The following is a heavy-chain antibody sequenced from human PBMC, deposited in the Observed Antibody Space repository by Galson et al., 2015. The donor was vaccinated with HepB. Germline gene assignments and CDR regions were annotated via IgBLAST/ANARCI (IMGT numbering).Heavy chain of an antibody. Sequence: SLRLSCAASGFTFSSYAMSWVRHAPGKGLEWVSAISGSGGSTYYADSVKGRFTISRDNSKNTLYLQMNSLRAEDTAVYYCANWGGYSSSWYEDWFDPWGHIAVAGVLKYYYGMDVWGQGTTVTVSS. CDR3: ANWGGYSSSWYEDWFDPWGHIAVAGVLKYYYGMDV. V-gene: IGHV3-23*01. CDR2: ISGSGGST. J-gene: IGHJ6*02. D-gene: IGHD6-13*01. CDR1: GFTFSSYA.